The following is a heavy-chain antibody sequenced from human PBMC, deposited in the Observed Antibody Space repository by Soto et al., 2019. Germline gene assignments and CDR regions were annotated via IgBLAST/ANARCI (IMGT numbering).Heavy chain of an antibody. CDR2: IGTQHDT. Sequence: EVQLVESGGGLVQPGGSLRLSCAASGFTFSAYDMHWVRQATGKGLEWVSAIGTQHDTYYPASVKGRFTISRENAKNSLYLQMNSLRAGDTAVYYCARQASYWHGGGGWIDPWGQGTLVTVSS. CDR1: GFTFSAYD. J-gene: IGHJ5*02. CDR3: ARQASYWHGGGGWIDP. V-gene: IGHV3-13*01. D-gene: IGHD2-8*02.